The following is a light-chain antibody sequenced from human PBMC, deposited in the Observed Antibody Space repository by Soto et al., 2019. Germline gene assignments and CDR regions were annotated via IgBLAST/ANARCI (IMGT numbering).Light chain of an antibody. Sequence: EIVMTQSPATVPVSPGERVTLSCRASQSVSIDLSWYQQKPGQAPRLLIYDTSNRATGIPARFSGSGSGTDFTLTISSLESEDSGIYYCQQRHNWLTFGGGTKVDIK. CDR2: DTS. J-gene: IGKJ4*01. CDR3: QQRHNWLT. V-gene: IGKV3-11*01. CDR1: QSVSID.